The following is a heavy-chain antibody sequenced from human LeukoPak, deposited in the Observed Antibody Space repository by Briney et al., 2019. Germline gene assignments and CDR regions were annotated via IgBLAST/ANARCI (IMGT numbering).Heavy chain of an antibody. Sequence: GGSLRLSCAASGFTFSSYAMSWVRQAPGKGLEWVSATSGSGGSTYYADSVKGRFTISRDNSKNTLYLQMNSLRAEDTAVYYCAKDGDAGIVVVVAAFDYWGQGTLVTVSS. D-gene: IGHD2-15*01. CDR1: GFTFSSYA. V-gene: IGHV3-23*01. CDR3: AKDGDAGIVVVVAAFDY. J-gene: IGHJ4*02. CDR2: TSGSGGST.